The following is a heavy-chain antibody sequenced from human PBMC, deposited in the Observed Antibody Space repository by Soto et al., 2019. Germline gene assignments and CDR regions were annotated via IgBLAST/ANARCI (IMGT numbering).Heavy chain of an antibody. CDR2: IIPIFGTA. Sequence: GASVKVSCKASGGTFSSYAISWVRQAPGQGLEWMGGIIPIFGTANYAQKFQGRVTITADESTSTAYMELSSLRSEDTAVYYCARGQPRIAVAGTSHFDYWGQGTLVTVSS. J-gene: IGHJ4*02. V-gene: IGHV1-69*13. CDR1: GGTFSSYA. D-gene: IGHD6-19*01. CDR3: ARGQPRIAVAGTSHFDY.